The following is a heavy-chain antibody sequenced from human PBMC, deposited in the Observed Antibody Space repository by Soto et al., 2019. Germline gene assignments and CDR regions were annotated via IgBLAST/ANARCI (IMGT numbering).Heavy chain of an antibody. D-gene: IGHD1-26*01. Sequence: PSETLSLTCTVSGGSISSGGYYWSWIRQHPGKGLEWIGYIYYSGSTYYNPSLKSRVTISVDTSKNQFSLKLSSVTAADTAVYYCASLVGATSHYYYYGMDVWGQGTTVTVSS. J-gene: IGHJ6*02. CDR2: IYYSGST. CDR1: GGSISSGGYY. CDR3: ASLVGATSHYYYYGMDV. V-gene: IGHV4-31*03.